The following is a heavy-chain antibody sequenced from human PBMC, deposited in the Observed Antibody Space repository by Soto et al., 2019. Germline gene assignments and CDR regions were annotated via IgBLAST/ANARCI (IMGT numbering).Heavy chain of an antibody. CDR1: GAPISAFY. CDR2: VYYSGSS. V-gene: IGHV4-59*01. Sequence: SETLSLTCTVSGAPISAFYWSWVRQPPGKGLEWIGHVYYSGSSNYNPSLKSRVTISLDTSKNEFSLNLKSVTAAGEAVYYCARRRDGYTGVLFDPCSPGTLVTFSS. D-gene: IGHD5-12*01. CDR3: ARRRDGYTGVLFDP. J-gene: IGHJ5*02.